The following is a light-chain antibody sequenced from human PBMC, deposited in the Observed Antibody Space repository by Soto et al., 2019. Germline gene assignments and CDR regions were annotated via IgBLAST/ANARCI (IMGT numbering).Light chain of an antibody. CDR2: DAS. CDR1: QSVDIY. CDR3: QQRKYWPPLT. V-gene: IGKV3-11*01. J-gene: IGKJ5*01. Sequence: ETVLTQSPATLSLSPGERATLSCRASQSVDIYLAWYQQKPGQAPRLLIYDASNRATGIPARFSGSGSGTDFNLTISSLEPEDFALYYCQQRKYWPPLTFGQGTRLEIK.